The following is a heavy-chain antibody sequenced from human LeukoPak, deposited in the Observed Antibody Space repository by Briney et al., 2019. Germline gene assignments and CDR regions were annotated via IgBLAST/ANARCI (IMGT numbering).Heavy chain of an antibody. Sequence: ASVKVSCKASGYTFTSCGISWVRQAPGQGLEWMGWISAYNGNTNYAQKLQGRVTMTTDTSTSTAYMELRSLRSDDTAVYYCARSWGSSWYYYYYYMDVWGKGTTVTISS. D-gene: IGHD6-13*01. CDR3: ARSWGSSWYYYYYYMDV. CDR2: ISAYNGNT. CDR1: GYTFTSCG. V-gene: IGHV1-18*01. J-gene: IGHJ6*03.